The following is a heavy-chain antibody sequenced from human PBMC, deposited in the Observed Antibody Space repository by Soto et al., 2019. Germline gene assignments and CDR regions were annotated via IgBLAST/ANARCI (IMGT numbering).Heavy chain of an antibody. CDR2: IYYSGST. V-gene: IGHV4-59*08. D-gene: IGHD3-3*01. Sequence: SETLSLTCTVSGGSISSYYWSWIRQPPGKGLEWIGYIYYSGSTNYNPSLKSRVTISVDTSKNQFSLKLSSVTAADTAVYYRARQRVDYDFWSGPYYYMDVWGKGTTVTVSS. CDR3: ARQRVDYDFWSGPYYYMDV. J-gene: IGHJ6*03. CDR1: GGSISSYY.